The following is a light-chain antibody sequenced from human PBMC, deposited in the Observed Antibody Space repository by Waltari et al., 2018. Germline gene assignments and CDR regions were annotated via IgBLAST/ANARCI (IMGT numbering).Light chain of an antibody. J-gene: IGKJ2*01. CDR3: QQYNSYSPYT. CDR1: ESISSW. CDR2: KES. V-gene: IGKV1-5*03. Sequence: DIQMTQSPSTLSESVGDRVTITCRASESISSWLAWYQQKPGKAPNLLIYKESSLESGVPSRFSGSGSGTEFTLTISSLQPDDFATYYCQQYNSYSPYTFGQGTKLEIK.